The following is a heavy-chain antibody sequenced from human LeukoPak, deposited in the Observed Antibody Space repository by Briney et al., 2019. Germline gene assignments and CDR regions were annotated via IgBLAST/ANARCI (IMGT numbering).Heavy chain of an antibody. V-gene: IGHV4-39*01. D-gene: IGHD3-16*02. CDR1: GGSISRSSYY. CDR2: LYYSGST. CDR3: AIFDYVWASYRNDY. Sequence: SETLSLTCSVSGGSISRSSYYWGWIRQAPGKGLEWIGSLYYSGSTYHNPSLKSRVIISVDTSKNQFSLKLSSVTAADTAVYYCAIFDYVWASYRNDYWAREPWSPSPQ. J-gene: IGHJ4*02.